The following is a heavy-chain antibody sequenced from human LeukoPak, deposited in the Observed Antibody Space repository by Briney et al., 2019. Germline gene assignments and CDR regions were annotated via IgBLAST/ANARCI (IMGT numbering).Heavy chain of an antibody. D-gene: IGHD5-24*01. J-gene: IGHJ6*03. CDR3: AKGPATKTYYYYYMDV. CDR2: ISSGGGNT. V-gene: IGHV3-23*01. CDR1: GFTFSNFG. Sequence: GGSLRLSCAASGFTFSNFGMSWVRQAPGKGLEWVSAISSGGGNTYYADSVKGRFTISRDNSKSTLSLQMNSLRVEDTAVYYCAKGPATKTYYYYYMDVWGKGTTVTVSS.